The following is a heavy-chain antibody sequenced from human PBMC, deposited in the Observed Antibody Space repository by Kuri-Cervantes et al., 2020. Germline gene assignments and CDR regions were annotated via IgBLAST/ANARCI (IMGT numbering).Heavy chain of an antibody. D-gene: IGHD1-26*01. Sequence: SETLSLTCTVSGGSISSSSYYWGWIRQPPGKGLEWIGSIYYSGSTYYNPSLKSRVTISVDTSKNQFSLKLSSVTAADTAVYYCAREVSDSDFTGIVGATALDYWGQGTLVNVSS. V-gene: IGHV4-39*02. CDR1: GGSISSSSYY. J-gene: IGHJ4*02. CDR3: AREVSDSDFTGIVGATALDY. CDR2: IYYSGST.